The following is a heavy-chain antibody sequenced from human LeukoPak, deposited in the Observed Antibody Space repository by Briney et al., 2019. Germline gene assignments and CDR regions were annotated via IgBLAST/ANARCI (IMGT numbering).Heavy chain of an antibody. CDR2: IYYSGST. D-gene: IGHD3-10*01. Sequence: KPSETLSLTCTVSGGSISSHYWSWIQQPPGKGLEWIGYIYYSGSTNYNPSLKSRVTISVDTSKNQFSLKLSSVTAADTAVYYCARGGGYGSARGYFDYWGQGTLVTVSS. V-gene: IGHV4-59*11. J-gene: IGHJ4*02. CDR3: ARGGGYGSARGYFDY. CDR1: GGSISSHY.